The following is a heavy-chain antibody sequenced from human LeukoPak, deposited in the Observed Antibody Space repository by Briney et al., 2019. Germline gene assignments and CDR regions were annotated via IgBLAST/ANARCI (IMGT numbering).Heavy chain of an antibody. CDR3: ARADYDSLTGYYYFDF. J-gene: IGHJ4*02. CDR1: GYTFTGYY. CDR2: INPNTGDT. V-gene: IGHV1-2*02. D-gene: IGHD3-9*01. Sequence: ASVKVSCKASGYTFTGYYIHWVRQAPGQGLEWMGWINPNTGDTIYAQKFQGRVTMTRDTSISTVFMESSKLRSDDSAKYFCARADYDSLTGYYYFDFWGQGALLTVSS.